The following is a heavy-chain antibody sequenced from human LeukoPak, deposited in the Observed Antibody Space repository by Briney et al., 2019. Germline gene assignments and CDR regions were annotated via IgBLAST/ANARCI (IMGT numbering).Heavy chain of an antibody. D-gene: IGHD2-15*01. CDR2: ISWNSGSI. Sequence: GRSLRLSCAASGFTFDDYAMHWVRQAPGKGLEWVSGISWNSGSIGYAASVKGRFTISRDNAKNSLYLQMGSLRAEDTAVYYCARFSGRNWGQGTLVTVSS. CDR1: GFTFDDYA. V-gene: IGHV3-9*01. J-gene: IGHJ4*02. CDR3: ARFSGRN.